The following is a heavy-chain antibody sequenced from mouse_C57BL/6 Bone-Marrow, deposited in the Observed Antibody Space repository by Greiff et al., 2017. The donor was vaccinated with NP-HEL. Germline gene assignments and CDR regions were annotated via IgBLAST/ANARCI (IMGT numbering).Heavy chain of an antibody. J-gene: IGHJ3*01. CDR2: IYPGDGDT. CDR3: ARSSPLWFAY. Sequence: QVQLQQSGPELVKPGASVKISCKASGYAFSSSWMNWVKQRPGKGLEWIGRIYPGDGDTNYNGKFKGKATLTADKSSSTAYMQLSSLTSEDYAVYFCARSSPLWFAYWGQGTLVTVSA. D-gene: IGHD6-1*01. CDR1: GYAFSSSW. V-gene: IGHV1-82*01.